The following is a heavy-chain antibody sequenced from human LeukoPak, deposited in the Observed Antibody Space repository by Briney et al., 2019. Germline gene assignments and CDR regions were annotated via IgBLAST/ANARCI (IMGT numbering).Heavy chain of an antibody. Sequence: PGGSLRLSCAASAFTFSSYAMGWVRQAPGKGLEWVSSISGRGQSTYYADSVKGWFTISRDNSKNTLYLQMNSLRAEDTAVYYCAIPEGYSYGYFDFWGQGTLVTVSS. CDR2: ISGRGQST. D-gene: IGHD5-18*01. CDR1: AFTFSSYA. CDR3: AIPEGYSYGYFDF. V-gene: IGHV3-23*01. J-gene: IGHJ4*02.